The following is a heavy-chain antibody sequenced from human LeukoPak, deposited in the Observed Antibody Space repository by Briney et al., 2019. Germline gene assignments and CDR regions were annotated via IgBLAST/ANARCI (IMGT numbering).Heavy chain of an antibody. D-gene: IGHD3-22*01. V-gene: IGHV3-73*01. CDR2: VRTKGNGYAT. Sequence: GGSMRLSCAASGFTFSGSAIHWVRQASGKGLEWVGRVRTKGNGYATQYAAPVKGRFTISRDDSKNTAYLQMNSLKTEDTAVYFCSSYDNSGYYYRNYWGQGTLVTVSS. CDR1: GFTFSGSA. CDR3: SSYDNSGYYYRNY. J-gene: IGHJ4*02.